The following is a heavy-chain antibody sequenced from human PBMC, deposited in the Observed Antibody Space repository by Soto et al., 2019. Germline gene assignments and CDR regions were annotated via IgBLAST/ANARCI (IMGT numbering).Heavy chain of an antibody. D-gene: IGHD4-17*01. CDR3: ARGLLYGDYFDY. J-gene: IGHJ4*02. Sequence: SETLSLTCAVYGGSFSGYYWSWIRQPPGKGLEWIGEINHSGSTNYNPSLKSRVTISVDTSKNQFSLKLSSVTAADTAVYYCARGLLYGDYFDYWGQGTLVT. V-gene: IGHV4-34*01. CDR1: GGSFSGYY. CDR2: INHSGST.